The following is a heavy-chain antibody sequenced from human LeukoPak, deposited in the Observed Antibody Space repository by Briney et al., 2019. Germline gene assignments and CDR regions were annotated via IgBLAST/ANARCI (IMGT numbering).Heavy chain of an antibody. V-gene: IGHV5-51*01. Sequence: GESLKISCKGSGYSFTTNWIGWARQMPGKGPEWMGIIYPSDSDTRYSPSFQGQVTISADKSISTAYLQWSSLKASDTAMYYCVRAYGRCFDYWGQGTPVTVSS. J-gene: IGHJ4*02. D-gene: IGHD1-14*01. CDR1: GYSFTTNW. CDR3: VRAYGRCFDY. CDR2: IYPSDSDT.